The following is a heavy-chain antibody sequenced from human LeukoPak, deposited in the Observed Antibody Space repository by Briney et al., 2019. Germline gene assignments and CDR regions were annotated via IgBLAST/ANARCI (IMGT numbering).Heavy chain of an antibody. CDR2: INPDSGDT. CDR3: ARGSSSGWSGSDY. V-gene: IGHV1-2*02. CDR1: GYTFTFYY. D-gene: IGHD6-19*01. J-gene: IGHJ4*02. Sequence: ASVKVSFKASGYTFTFYYMHWVRQAPGQGLEWMGWINPDSGDTNYAQKFQGRVTMTRDTSINTAYMELSRLTSDDTAVYYCARGSSSGWSGSDYWGQGTLVTVSS.